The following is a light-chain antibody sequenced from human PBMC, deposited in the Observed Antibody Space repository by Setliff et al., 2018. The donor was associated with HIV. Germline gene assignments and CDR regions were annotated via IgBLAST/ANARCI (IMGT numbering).Light chain of an antibody. CDR2: EVN. CDR1: SSNIGSYKL. CDR3: CSYAGVSPSLV. Sequence: QSALTQPASVSGSPGQSITISCTGTSSNIGSYKLVSWYQQRPGKAPKLFIYEVNQRPSGVSNRFSGSKPGNTASLTISGLQAEDEADYYCCSYAGVSPSLVFGGGTKVTVL. V-gene: IGLV2-23*02. J-gene: IGLJ2*01.